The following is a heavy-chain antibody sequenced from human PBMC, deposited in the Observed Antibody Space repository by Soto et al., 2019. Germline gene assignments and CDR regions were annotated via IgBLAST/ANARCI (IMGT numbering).Heavy chain of an antibody. J-gene: IGHJ6*02. CDR2: ISSSSSYI. CDR1: GFTFSSDS. Sequence: GGSLRLSCAASGFTFSSDSMNWVRQAPGKGLEWVSSISSSSSYIYYADSVKGRFTISRDNAKNSLYLQMNSLRAEDTAVYYCARDVSSSKLWGPYYYGMDVWGQGTTVTVSS. CDR3: ARDVSSSKLWGPYYYGMDV. D-gene: IGHD3-16*01. V-gene: IGHV3-21*01.